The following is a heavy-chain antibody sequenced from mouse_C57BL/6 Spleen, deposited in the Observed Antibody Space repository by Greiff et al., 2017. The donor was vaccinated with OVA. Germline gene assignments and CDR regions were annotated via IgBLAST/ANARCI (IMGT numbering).Heavy chain of an antibody. CDR2: ISSGGSYT. J-gene: IGHJ3*01. CDR3: ARQDYGSSYRFAY. Sequence: EVQVVESGGDLVKPGGSLKLSCAASGFTFSSYGMSWVRQTPDKRLEWVATISSGGSYTYYPDSVQGRFTISRDNAKNTLYLQMSSLKSEDTAMYYCARQDYGSSYRFAYWGQGTLVTVSA. D-gene: IGHD1-1*01. V-gene: IGHV5-6*01. CDR1: GFTFSSYG.